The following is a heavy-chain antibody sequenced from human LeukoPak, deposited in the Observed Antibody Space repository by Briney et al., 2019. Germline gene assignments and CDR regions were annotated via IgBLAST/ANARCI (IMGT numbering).Heavy chain of an antibody. CDR1: GGPISSYY. D-gene: IGHD3-22*01. CDR3: ARGYYDSSGYYRYGNWFDP. V-gene: IGHV4-4*07. J-gene: IGHJ5*02. Sequence: SDPLSLTCTVSGGPISSYYWSWIRQPAGKGLEWIGRIYTSGSTNYNPSLQSRVTISVDKSKNQFSLKLSSVTAADTAVYYCARGYYDSSGYYRYGNWFDPWGQGTLVTVSS. CDR2: IYTSGST.